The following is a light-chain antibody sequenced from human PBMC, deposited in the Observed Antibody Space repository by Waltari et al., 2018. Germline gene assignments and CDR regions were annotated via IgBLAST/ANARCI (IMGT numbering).Light chain of an antibody. J-gene: IGLJ3*02. Sequence: QSVLTPPPSASGTPGQKVTISCNGSSSNIGSNYVYWYQQFPGTAPKLLIFKNNQRPSGVPDRFSDSKSGTSASLAINGLRSEDEADYYCAAWDDSLSGLVLGGGTKVTVL. CDR2: KNN. CDR3: AAWDDSLSGLV. CDR1: SSNIGSNY. V-gene: IGLV1-47*01.